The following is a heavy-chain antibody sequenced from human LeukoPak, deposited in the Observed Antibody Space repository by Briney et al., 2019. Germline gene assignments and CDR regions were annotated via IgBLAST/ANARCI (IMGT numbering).Heavy chain of an antibody. Sequence: SETLSLTCTVSGGSISNYYWSWIRQPAGKGLEWIGRIYTSGSTNYNPSLESRVTMSVDTSKNQFSLKLSSVTAADTAVYYCARTQREYYYNSSGAIDAFDIWGQGTLVTVSS. CDR1: GGSISNYY. J-gene: IGHJ3*02. D-gene: IGHD3-22*01. CDR3: ARTQREYYYNSSGAIDAFDI. V-gene: IGHV4-4*07. CDR2: IYTSGST.